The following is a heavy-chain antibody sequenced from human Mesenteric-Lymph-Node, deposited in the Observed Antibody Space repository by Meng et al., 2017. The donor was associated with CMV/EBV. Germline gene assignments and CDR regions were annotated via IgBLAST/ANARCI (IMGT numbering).Heavy chain of an antibody. D-gene: IGHD6-6*01. CDR3: ATGVDYSSSLVGY. CDR1: GFTFSSAF. Sequence: GFTFSSAFMTWVRQAPGKGLEWVGRIKSKTDGGTTDYVAPVKGRFTISRDDSKNTLYLQMNSLKTEDTAVYYCATGVDYSSSLVGYWGQGTLVTVSS. V-gene: IGHV3-15*01. J-gene: IGHJ4*02. CDR2: IKSKTDGGTT.